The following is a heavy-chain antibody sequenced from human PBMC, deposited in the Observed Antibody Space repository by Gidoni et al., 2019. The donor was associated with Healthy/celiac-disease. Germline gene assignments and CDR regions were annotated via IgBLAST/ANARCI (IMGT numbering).Heavy chain of an antibody. CDR1: GGPISRSSYY. D-gene: IGHD3-22*01. V-gene: IGHV4-39*01. CDR2: IYYSGST. Sequence: QLQLQESGPGLVKPSETLSLTCTVSGGPISRSSYYWGWIRQPPGKGLEWIGSIYYSGSTYYNPSLKSRVTISVDTSKNQFSLKLSSVTAADTAVYYCARQSDYYDSSGYPGGMDVWGQGTTVTVSS. J-gene: IGHJ6*02. CDR3: ARQSDYYDSSGYPGGMDV.